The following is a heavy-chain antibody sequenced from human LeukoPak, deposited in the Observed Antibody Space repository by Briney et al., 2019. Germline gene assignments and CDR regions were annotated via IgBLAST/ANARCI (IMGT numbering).Heavy chain of an antibody. V-gene: IGHV4-59*08. D-gene: IGHD5-24*01. CDR3: ARGWAYYYYYGMDV. CDR2: IYYSGST. Sequence: SETLSLACTVSGGSISSYYWSWIRQPPGKGLEWIGYIYYSGSTNYNPSLKSRVTISVDTSKNQFSLKLSSVTAADTAVYYCARGWAYYYYYGMDVWGQGTTVTVSS. CDR1: GGSISSYY. J-gene: IGHJ6*02.